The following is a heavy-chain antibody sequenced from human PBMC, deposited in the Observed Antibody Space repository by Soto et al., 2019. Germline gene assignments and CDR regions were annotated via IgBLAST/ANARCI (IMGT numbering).Heavy chain of an antibody. V-gene: IGHV4-30-4*01. J-gene: IGHJ4*02. CDR2: IYYSGST. CDR3: ASNSYGDTFYDY. D-gene: IGHD5-18*01. Sequence: QVQLQESGPGLVKPSQTLSLTCTVSGGSISSGDYYWRWIRQPPGKGLEWIGYIYYSGSTYYNPSRTSRDTIPVDTSKNQFYLKLSSVTAADTDGYYCASNSYGDTFYDYWGQGTLVTVSS. CDR1: GGSISSGDYY.